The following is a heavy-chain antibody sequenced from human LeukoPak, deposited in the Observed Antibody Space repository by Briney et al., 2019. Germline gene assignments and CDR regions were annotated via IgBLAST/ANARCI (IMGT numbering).Heavy chain of an antibody. CDR2: ISSSSSTT. CDR1: GFTFSSYS. V-gene: IGHV3-48*04. CDR3: ARDAFSPYGSGSYYSEPYNWFDP. D-gene: IGHD3-10*01. J-gene: IGHJ5*02. Sequence: GGSLRLSCAASGFTFSSYSMNWVRQAPGKGLEWVSYISSSSSTTYYADSVKGRFTISRDNAKNSLYLQMNSLRAEDTAVYYCARDAFSPYGSGSYYSEPYNWFDPWGQGTLVTVSS.